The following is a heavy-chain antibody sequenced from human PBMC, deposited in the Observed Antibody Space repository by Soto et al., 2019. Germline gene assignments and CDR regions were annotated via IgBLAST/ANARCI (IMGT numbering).Heavy chain of an antibody. Sequence: GGSLRLSCVASGFTFSDHYMSWIRQAPGKGLEWVSYISSSSSYTNYADSVKGRFTISRDNAKNSLYLQMNSLRAEDTAVYYCARDHHRYSGYDYVDYWGQGTLVTVSS. CDR2: ISSSSSYT. D-gene: IGHD5-12*01. V-gene: IGHV3-11*05. CDR1: GFTFSDHY. J-gene: IGHJ4*02. CDR3: ARDHHRYSGYDYVDY.